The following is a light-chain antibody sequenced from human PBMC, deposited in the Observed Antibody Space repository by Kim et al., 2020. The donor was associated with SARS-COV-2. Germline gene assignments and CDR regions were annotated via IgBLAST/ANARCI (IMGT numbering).Light chain of an antibody. Sequence: SYELTQLSSVSVSPGQTARITCSGDVLAKKYARWFQQKPGQAPVLVIYKDSERPSGTPERFSGSSSGNTVTLTISGAQVEDEADYYCYSAADNNWVFGGGTKVTVL. CDR2: KDS. CDR3: YSAADNNWV. V-gene: IGLV3-27*01. J-gene: IGLJ3*02. CDR1: VLAKKY.